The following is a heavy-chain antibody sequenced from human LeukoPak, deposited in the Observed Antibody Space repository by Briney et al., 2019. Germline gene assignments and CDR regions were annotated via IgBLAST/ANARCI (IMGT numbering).Heavy chain of an antibody. J-gene: IGHJ3*01. Sequence: SETLSLTCAVSGYSISRGYSWGCIRPPPGMGLEWIGNMYHSESTHYNPSLKSRVTISADTSKNQFSLKLSSVTAADTAVYYCARFDHVWETHGMDAFDLWGQGTMVTVSS. CDR3: ARFDHVWETHGMDAFDL. D-gene: IGHD3-16*01. CDR2: MYHSEST. CDR1: GYSISRGYS. V-gene: IGHV4-38-2*01.